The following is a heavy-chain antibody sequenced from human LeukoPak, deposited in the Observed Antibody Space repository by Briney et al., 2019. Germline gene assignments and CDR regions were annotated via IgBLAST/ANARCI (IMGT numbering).Heavy chain of an antibody. Sequence: SETLSLTCAVYGGSFSGYYWSWIRQPPGKGLEWIGSIYYSGSTYYNPSLKSRVTTSVDTSKNQFSLKLSSVTAADTAVYYCASASVAALDYWGQGTLVTVSS. V-gene: IGHV4-34*01. CDR1: GGSFSGYY. J-gene: IGHJ4*02. CDR2: IYYSGST. CDR3: ASASVAALDY. D-gene: IGHD6-13*01.